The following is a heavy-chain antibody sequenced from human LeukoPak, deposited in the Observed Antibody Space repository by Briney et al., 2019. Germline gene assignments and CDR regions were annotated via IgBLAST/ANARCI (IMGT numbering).Heavy chain of an antibody. J-gene: IGHJ5*02. CDR2: IISIFDTA. CDR3: ARLLNYYGSGSPVNWFDP. Sequence: SVTVSFKASGGTFISYAIGWVRQAPGQGLEWMGGIISIFDTANYAQNFQGRVTITADKSTSTAYMELSSLRSEDTAVDHCARLLNYYGSGSPVNWFDPWGQGTLVTVSS. CDR1: GGTFISYA. D-gene: IGHD3-10*01. V-gene: IGHV1-69*06.